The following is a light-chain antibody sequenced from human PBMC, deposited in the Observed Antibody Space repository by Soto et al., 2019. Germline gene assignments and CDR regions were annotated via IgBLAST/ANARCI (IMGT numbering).Light chain of an antibody. J-gene: IGLJ1*01. CDR2: DNN. CDR3: SSYISSITYV. Sequence: QSVLTQPPSVSGAPGQRVIISCTGSSSNIGAGYDVHWYQQLPGTAPRLLIYDNNNRPSGISNRFSGSKSGNTASLTISGLQAEDEADYYCSSYISSITYVFGTGTKVTVL. CDR1: SSNIGAGYD. V-gene: IGLV1-40*01.